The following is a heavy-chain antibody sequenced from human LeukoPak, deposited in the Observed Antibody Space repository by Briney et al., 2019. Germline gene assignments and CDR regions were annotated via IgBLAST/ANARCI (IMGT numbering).Heavy chain of an antibody. Sequence: GGSLRLSCAASVFTFSSYSMNWVRQAPGKGLEWVSYISSSSSYIYYADSVKGRFTISRDNAKNSLYLQMNSLRAEDTAVYYCARGGIVATTPPDYWGQGTLVTVSS. V-gene: IGHV3-21*01. CDR3: ARGGIVATTPPDY. CDR2: ISSSSSYI. CDR1: VFTFSSYS. D-gene: IGHD5-12*01. J-gene: IGHJ4*02.